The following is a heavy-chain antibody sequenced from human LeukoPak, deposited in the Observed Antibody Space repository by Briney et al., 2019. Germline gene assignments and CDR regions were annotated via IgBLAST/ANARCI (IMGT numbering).Heavy chain of an antibody. CDR2: ISSSSSYI. CDR1: GFTFSSYS. Sequence: GGSLRLSCAASGFTFSSYSMNWVRQAPGKGLEWVSSISSSSSYIYYADSVKGRFTISRDNAKNSLYLQMNSLRAEDTAVYYCARDRNPALYCSSTSCYEGGAFDIWGQGTMVTVSS. J-gene: IGHJ3*02. CDR3: ARDRNPALYCSSTSCYEGGAFDI. D-gene: IGHD2-2*01. V-gene: IGHV3-21*01.